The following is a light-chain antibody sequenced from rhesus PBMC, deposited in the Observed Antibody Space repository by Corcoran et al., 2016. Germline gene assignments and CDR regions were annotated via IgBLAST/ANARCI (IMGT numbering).Light chain of an antibody. V-gene: IGKV1-33*02. CDR1: QGITND. J-gene: IGKJ2*01. CDR2: GAS. CDR3: QHYYSTPYS. Sequence: DIQMTQSPSSLSASVGDRVTITCRASQGITNDLAWYQQKPGETPKLLIYGASSLQSGIPSRFSGSGSVTDVTLTISSLQSEDFATYYCQHYYSTPYSFGQGTKVEIK.